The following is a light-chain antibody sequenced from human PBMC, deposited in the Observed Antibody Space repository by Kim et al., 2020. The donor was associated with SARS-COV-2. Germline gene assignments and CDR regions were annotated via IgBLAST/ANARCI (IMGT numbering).Light chain of an antibody. CDR3: MQGSLPCT. J-gene: IGKJ2*02. CDR2: RVS. Sequence: DVVMTQSPLSLPVTLGQPASISCRSSQSLVDSDGNTYLNWFQQRPGQSPRRLIYRVSNRDSGVPDRFSGSGSGTDFTLKISRVEAEDVGVYYCMQGSLPCTFGKGTKLEI. CDR1: QSLVDSDGNTY. V-gene: IGKV2-30*01.